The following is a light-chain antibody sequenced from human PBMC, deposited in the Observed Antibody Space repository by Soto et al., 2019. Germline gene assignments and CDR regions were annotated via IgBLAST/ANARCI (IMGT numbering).Light chain of an antibody. CDR3: QHYDTFSWT. V-gene: IGKV3D-15*01. CDR1: QSVSTY. Sequence: DIVMTQSPDSLAVSLGERATLSCRASQSVSTYLAWYQQKPGQAPRLLIYDASNRATGIPARFSGSGSGTEFTLTISSVQPDDFATYFCQHYDTFSWTFGQGTKVDIK. J-gene: IGKJ1*01. CDR2: DAS.